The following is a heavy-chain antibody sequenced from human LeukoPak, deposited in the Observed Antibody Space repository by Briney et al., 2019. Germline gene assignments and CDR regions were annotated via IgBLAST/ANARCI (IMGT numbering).Heavy chain of an antibody. J-gene: IGHJ4*02. V-gene: IGHV3-74*01. Sequence: GGSLRLSCAASGFTFSRHWMHWVRQVQGKGLVWVSSISPDGGTTNYADSVKGRFTVSRDNADNTMFLQMNSVRDEDTAVYYCATKQWLAPPPDSWGQGTPVTVSS. CDR1: GFTFSRHW. CDR3: ATKQWLAPPPDS. CDR2: ISPDGGTT. D-gene: IGHD6-19*01.